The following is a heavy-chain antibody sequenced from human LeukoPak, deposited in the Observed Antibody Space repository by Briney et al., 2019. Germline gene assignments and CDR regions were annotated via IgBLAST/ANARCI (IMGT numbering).Heavy chain of an antibody. CDR3: ARTMVRGVTPDY. J-gene: IGHJ4*02. CDR1: GYTFTSYY. Sequence: GASVKVSCKASGYTFTSYYMHWVRQAPGQGLEWMGIINPSGGSTSYAQKFQGRVTMTRDTFTSTVYMELSSLRSEDTAVYYCARTMVRGVTPDYWGQGTLVTVSS. V-gene: IGHV1-46*01. CDR2: INPSGGST. D-gene: IGHD3-10*01.